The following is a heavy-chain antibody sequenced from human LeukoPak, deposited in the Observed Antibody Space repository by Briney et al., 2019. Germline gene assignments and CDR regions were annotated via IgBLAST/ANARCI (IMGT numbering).Heavy chain of an antibody. J-gene: IGHJ5*02. D-gene: IGHD2-15*01. CDR3: ARVKVVAATQVVGNWFDP. V-gene: IGHV3-11*04. Sequence: PGGSLRLSCAASGFTFSDYYMSWTRQAPGKGLEWVSYISSSGSTIYYADSVKGRFTISRDNAKNSLYLQMNSLRAEDTAVYYCARVKVVAATQVVGNWFDPWGQGTLVTVSS. CDR1: GFTFSDYY. CDR2: ISSSGSTI.